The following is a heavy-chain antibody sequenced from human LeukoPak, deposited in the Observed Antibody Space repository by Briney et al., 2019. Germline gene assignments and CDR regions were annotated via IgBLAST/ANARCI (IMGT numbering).Heavy chain of an antibody. D-gene: IGHD2-21*01. CDR3: AKDRQRDFNY. Sequence: GGSLRLSCGVSGFTFSSYWMSWVRQAPGKGLEWVTNIKQDGSDTYYLDSVKGRFTISRDNAKNSLYLQMNSLRVEDTAVYYCAKDRQRDFNYWGQGTLVTVSS. CDR2: IKQDGSDT. J-gene: IGHJ4*02. CDR1: GFTFSSYW. V-gene: IGHV3-7*05.